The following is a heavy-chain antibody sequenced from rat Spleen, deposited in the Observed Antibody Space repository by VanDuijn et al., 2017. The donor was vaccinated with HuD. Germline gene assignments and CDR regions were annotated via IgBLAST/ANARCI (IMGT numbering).Heavy chain of an antibody. J-gene: IGHJ1*01. V-gene: IGHV5-27*01. CDR1: GFTFSDYN. Sequence: EVQLVESGGGLVQPGRSLKLSCAASGFTFSDYNMAWVRQAPTKGLEWVAYISTGGGSTYYRDSVKGRFTISRDNAKSTLYLQMDSLRSEDTATYYCATRVGVYWYFDFWGPGTMVTVSS. D-gene: IGHD5-1*01. CDR2: ISTGGGST. CDR3: ATRVGVYWYFDF.